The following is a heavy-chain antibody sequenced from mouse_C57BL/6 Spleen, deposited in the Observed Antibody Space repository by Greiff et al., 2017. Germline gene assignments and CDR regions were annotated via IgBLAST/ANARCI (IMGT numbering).Heavy chain of an antibody. V-gene: IGHV14-4*01. Sequence: EVQLMESGAELVRPGASVKLSCTASGFNIKDDYMHWVKQRPEQGLEWIGWIDPENGDTEYASKFQGKATITADTSSNTAYLQLSSLTSEDTAVYYCLYSNLAYWGQGTLVTVSA. CDR1: GFNIKDDY. CDR3: LYSNLAY. CDR2: IDPENGDT. J-gene: IGHJ3*01. D-gene: IGHD2-5*01.